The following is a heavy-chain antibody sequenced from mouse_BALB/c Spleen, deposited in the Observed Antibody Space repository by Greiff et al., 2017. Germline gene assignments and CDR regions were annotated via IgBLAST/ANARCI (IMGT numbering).Heavy chain of an antibody. CDR3: ARDAMNWEEKFAY. Sequence: EVKLVESGGGLVQPGGSLRLSCATSGFTFSDFYMEWVRQPPGKRLEWIAASRNKANDYTTEYSASVKGRFIVSRDTSQSILYLQMNALRAEDTAIYDCARDAMNWEEKFAYWGQGTLVTVSA. V-gene: IGHV7-1*02. CDR1: GFTFSDFY. D-gene: IGHD4-1*01. CDR2: SRNKANDYTT. J-gene: IGHJ3*01.